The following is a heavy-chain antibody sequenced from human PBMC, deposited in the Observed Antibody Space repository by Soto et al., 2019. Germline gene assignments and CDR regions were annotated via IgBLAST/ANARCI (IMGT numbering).Heavy chain of an antibody. CDR1: GFTFDDYA. CDR2: ISWNSDTI. CDR3: ARDVWSRASGPPDS. D-gene: IGHD3-10*01. Sequence: EVQLVESGGGLVQPGRSLRLSGAASGFTFDDYAMHWVRQAPGKGLEWVTGISWNSDTIGYADSVKGRFTISRDNAKNSLYLQMNSLRAEDMAFYYCARDVWSRASGPPDSWGQGTLVTVSS. V-gene: IGHV3-9*03. J-gene: IGHJ4*02.